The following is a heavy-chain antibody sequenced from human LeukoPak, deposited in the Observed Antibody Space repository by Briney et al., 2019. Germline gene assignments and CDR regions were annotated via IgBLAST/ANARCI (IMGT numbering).Heavy chain of an antibody. Sequence: PSETLSLTCTVSGGPISSYYWSWIRQPAGKGLEWIGRIYTSGSTNYNPSLKSRVTMSVDTSKNQFSLKLSSVTAADTAVYYCARDNIGQWLPEDYFDYWGQGTLVTVSS. D-gene: IGHD6-19*01. V-gene: IGHV4-4*07. CDR2: IYTSGST. J-gene: IGHJ4*02. CDR1: GGPISSYY. CDR3: ARDNIGQWLPEDYFDY.